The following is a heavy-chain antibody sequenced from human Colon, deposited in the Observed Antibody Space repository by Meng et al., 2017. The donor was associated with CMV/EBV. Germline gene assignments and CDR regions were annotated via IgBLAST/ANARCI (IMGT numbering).Heavy chain of an antibody. Sequence: ASVKVSCKASGYTFTSYDINWVRQATGQGFEWMGWMNPNSGNTGYAQKFQGRVTMTRNTSISTAYMELSSLRSEDTAVYYCARGTELQLWLLSSPCGMDVWGQGTTVTVSS. D-gene: IGHD5-18*01. CDR3: ARGTELQLWLLSSPCGMDV. J-gene: IGHJ6*02. CDR1: GYTFTSYD. V-gene: IGHV1-8*01. CDR2: MNPNSGNT.